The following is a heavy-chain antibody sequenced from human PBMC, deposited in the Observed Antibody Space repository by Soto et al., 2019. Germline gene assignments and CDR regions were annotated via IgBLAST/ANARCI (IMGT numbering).Heavy chain of an antibody. D-gene: IGHD6-13*01. CDR3: ARELLIAAAGTNWFDP. CDR1: GFTFSSYS. Sequence: GGSLRLSCAASGFTFSSYSMNWVRQAPGKGLEWVSSISSSSSYIYYADSVKGRFTISRDNAKNSLYLQMNSLRAEDTAVYYCARELLIAAAGTNWFDPWGQGTLVTVSS. CDR2: ISSSSSYI. J-gene: IGHJ5*02. V-gene: IGHV3-21*01.